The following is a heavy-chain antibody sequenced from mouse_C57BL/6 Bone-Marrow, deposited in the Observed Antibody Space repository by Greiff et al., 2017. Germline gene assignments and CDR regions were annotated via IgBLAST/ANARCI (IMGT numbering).Heavy chain of an antibody. J-gene: IGHJ4*01. CDR3: ARSGGLRDAMDY. CDR1: GYSFTDYN. Sequence: VQLKESGPELVKPGASVKISCKASGYSFTDYNMNWVKQSNGKSLEWIGVINPNYGTTSYNQKFKGKSTLTVDQSPSTAYMQLNSLTSEDSAVYDCARSGGLRDAMDYGGQGTSVTVSS. D-gene: IGHD2-2*01. V-gene: IGHV1-39*01. CDR2: INPNYGTT.